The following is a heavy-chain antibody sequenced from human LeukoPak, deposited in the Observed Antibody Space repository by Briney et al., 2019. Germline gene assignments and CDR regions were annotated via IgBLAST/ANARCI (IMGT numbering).Heavy chain of an antibody. Sequence: SETLSLTCTVSGGFINNYWSWIRQPAGKGLEWIGRVYTSLITNYNPSLKSRITMSVDTSKNQFSLKLTSVTAADTAVYYCARHNGFDRGYYYYMDVWGKGTTVTVSS. CDR2: VYTSLIT. J-gene: IGHJ6*03. V-gene: IGHV4-4*07. CDR3: ARHNGFDRGYYYYMDV. CDR1: GGFINNY. D-gene: IGHD3-9*01.